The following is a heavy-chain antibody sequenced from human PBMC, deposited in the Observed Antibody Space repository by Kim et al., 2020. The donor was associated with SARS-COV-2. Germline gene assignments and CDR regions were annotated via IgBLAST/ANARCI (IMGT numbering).Heavy chain of an antibody. CDR1: GFTFSSYS. CDR2: ISSSSSYI. CDR3: ARDLERGYDILTGYYFSPYYYYGMDV. D-gene: IGHD3-9*01. Sequence: GGSLRLSCAASGFTFSSYSMNWVRQAPGKGLEWVSSISSSSSYIYYADSVKGRFTISRDNAKNSLYLQMNSLRAEDTAVYYCARDLERGYDILTGYYFSPYYYYGMDVWCQGTTVTVYS. J-gene: IGHJ6*02. V-gene: IGHV3-21*01.